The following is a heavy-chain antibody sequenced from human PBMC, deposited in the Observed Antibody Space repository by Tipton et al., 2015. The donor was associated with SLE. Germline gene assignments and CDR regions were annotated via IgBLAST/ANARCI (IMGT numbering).Heavy chain of an antibody. CDR3: AGFISILGYYNYYMDV. J-gene: IGHJ6*03. Sequence: GSLRLSCAASGFTFSSYAMNWVRQAPGKGLEWVSVIYSSGTTYSADSVKGRFTISRDNSKNTLYLQMNSLRAEDTATYYCAGFISILGYYNYYMDVWGKGTTVTVSS. V-gene: IGHV3-23*03. CDR1: GFTFSSYA. CDR2: IYSSGTT. D-gene: IGHD3-10*01.